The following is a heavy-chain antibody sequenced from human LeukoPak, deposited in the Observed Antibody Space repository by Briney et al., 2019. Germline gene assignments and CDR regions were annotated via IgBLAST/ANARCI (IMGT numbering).Heavy chain of an antibody. CDR3: ARHLGRLDP. CDR1: GGSISSYY. J-gene: IGHJ5*02. D-gene: IGHD1-26*01. CDR2: IYTSGST. V-gene: IGHV4-4*09. Sequence: PETLSLTCTVSGGSISSYYWSWIRQPPGKGLEWIGYIYTSGSTNYNPSLKSQVTISLDTSKNQFSLKLSSVTAADTAVYYCARHLGRLDPWGQGTLVTVSS.